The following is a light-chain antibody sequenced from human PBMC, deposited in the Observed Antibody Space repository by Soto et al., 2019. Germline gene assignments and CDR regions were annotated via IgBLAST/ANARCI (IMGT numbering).Light chain of an antibody. CDR1: QGISSY. CDR3: LQTYNLPRT. J-gene: IGKJ1*01. CDR2: AAS. V-gene: IGKV1-8*01. Sequence: AIRMTQSPSSFSASTGDRVTITCRASQGISSYLAWYQQKPGKAPRLLIYAASTLQSGVPVRFSRSASGTDFTLTIRNMQREDFETHYCLQTYNLPRTLGQGTKVDIK.